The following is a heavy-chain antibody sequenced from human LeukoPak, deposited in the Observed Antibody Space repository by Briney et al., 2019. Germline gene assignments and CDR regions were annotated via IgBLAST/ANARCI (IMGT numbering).Heavy chain of an antibody. J-gene: IGHJ5*02. CDR2: IYYSGST. CDR1: SGSISSHY. Sequence: SETLSLTCTVSSGSISSHYWSWIRQPPGKGLEWIGYIYYSGSTNYNPSLKSRVTISVDTSKNQFSLKLSSVTAADTAVYYCARTGDWNYANWFDPWGQGTLVTVSS. CDR3: ARTGDWNYANWFDP. V-gene: IGHV4-59*11. D-gene: IGHD1-7*01.